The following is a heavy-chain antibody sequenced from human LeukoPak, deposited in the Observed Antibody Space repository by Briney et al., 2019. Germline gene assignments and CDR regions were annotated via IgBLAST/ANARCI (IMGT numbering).Heavy chain of an antibody. D-gene: IGHD6-19*01. V-gene: IGHV3-21*01. CDR1: GFTFSSYS. CDR3: ARDSASGIAVAGNGFDY. Sequence: GGSLRLSCAASGFTFSSYSMNWVRQAPGKGLEWVSSISSSSSYIYYADSVKGRFTISRDNAKNSLYLQMNSLRAEDTAVYYCARDSASGIAVAGNGFDYWGQGTLVTVSS. CDR2: ISSSSSYI. J-gene: IGHJ4*02.